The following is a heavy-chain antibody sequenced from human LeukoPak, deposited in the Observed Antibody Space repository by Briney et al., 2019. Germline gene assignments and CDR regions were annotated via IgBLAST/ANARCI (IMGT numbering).Heavy chain of an antibody. Sequence: PSETLSLTCAVYGGSFSGYYWSWIRQPPGKGLEWIGEINHSGSTNYNPSLKSRVTISVDTSKNQFSLKLSSVTAADTAVYYCARRRAWFGESKDFQHWGQGTLVTVSS. D-gene: IGHD3-10*01. CDR3: ARRRAWFGESKDFQH. CDR1: GGSFSGYY. J-gene: IGHJ1*01. V-gene: IGHV4-34*01. CDR2: INHSGST.